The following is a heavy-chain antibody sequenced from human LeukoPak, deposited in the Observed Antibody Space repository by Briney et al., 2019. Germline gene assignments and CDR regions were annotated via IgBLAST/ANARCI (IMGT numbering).Heavy chain of an antibody. J-gene: IGHJ6*02. CDR1: GFTVSSNC. V-gene: IGHV3-53*01. CDR3: GRYYVMDV. CDR2: IYSGGST. Sequence: GGSLRLSCAASGFTVSSNCMSWVRQAPGKGLEWVSVIYSGGSTYYADSVKGRFTISRDNSKSTLYLQMNSLRAEDTAVYYCGRYYVMDVWGQGTSVTVSS.